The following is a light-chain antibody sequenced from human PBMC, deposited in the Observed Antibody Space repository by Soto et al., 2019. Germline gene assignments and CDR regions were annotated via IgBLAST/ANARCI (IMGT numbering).Light chain of an antibody. CDR3: SSYTSSSTPL. CDR1: SSDVGGYNY. CDR2: DVS. J-gene: IGLJ2*01. Sequence: QSALTQPASVSGSPGQSITISCTGTSSDVGGYNYVSWYQQHPGKAPKLMIYDVSNRPSGVSNRFSDSKSGNTASLTISGLQAEDEADYYCSSYTSSSTPLFGGGTKLTVL. V-gene: IGLV2-14*01.